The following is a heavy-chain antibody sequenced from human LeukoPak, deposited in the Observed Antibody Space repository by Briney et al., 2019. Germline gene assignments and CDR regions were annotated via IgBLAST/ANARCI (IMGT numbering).Heavy chain of an antibody. J-gene: IGHJ1*01. CDR1: SYTWGQCC. CDR2: INPNNGNT. Sequence: ASVKFSCKDPSYTWGQCCVNCVRPRPGPGFEWMGWINPNNGNTKYAENFKGRVTMTSDRSINPAYMEPRTLTSNDTAVYYCGRTRGRADWGQGTLVTV. CDR3: GRTRGRAD. V-gene: IGHV1-2*02.